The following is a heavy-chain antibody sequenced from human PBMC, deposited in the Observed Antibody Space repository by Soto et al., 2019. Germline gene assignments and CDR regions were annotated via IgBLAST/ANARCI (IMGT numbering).Heavy chain of an antibody. CDR2: INHSGST. Sequence: SETLSLTCSVYGGSFSDYYWSWIRQPPGKGLEWIGEINHSGSTNYNPSLKSRVTISVHTSKNQFSLRLSSVTAADTAVYYCARARKGSGSDYYYHYGMDVWGKGTTVTVSS. J-gene: IGHJ6*04. CDR3: ARARKGSGSDYYYHYGMDV. D-gene: IGHD3-3*01. V-gene: IGHV4-34*01. CDR1: GGSFSDYY.